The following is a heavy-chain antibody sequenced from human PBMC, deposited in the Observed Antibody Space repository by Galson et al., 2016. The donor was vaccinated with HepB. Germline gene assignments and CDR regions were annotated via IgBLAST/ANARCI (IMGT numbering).Heavy chain of an antibody. V-gene: IGHV3-7*01. Sequence: SLRLSCAASGFTFSNAWMTWVRQAPGKGLEWVANINQDGIEKYYVGSVEGRFTISRDNAKKSLYLQMDSLRAEGTAVYYCARSGEPSWGQGTLVTVSS. D-gene: IGHD4-17*01. CDR3: ARSGEPS. CDR2: INQDGIEK. CDR1: GFTFSNAW. J-gene: IGHJ5*02.